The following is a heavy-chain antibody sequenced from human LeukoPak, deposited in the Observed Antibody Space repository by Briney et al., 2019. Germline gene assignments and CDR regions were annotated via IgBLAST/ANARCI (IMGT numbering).Heavy chain of an antibody. Sequence: GGSLRLSCAASGFTFRNYGMHWVRQAPGKGLEWLAFIRHDESDKYYADSVRGRFTISRDNSRNTLFLQVNSLRLEDTAVYYCAKGRNYGSGSSTPHYDYWGQGTLVIVSS. CDR1: GFTFRNYG. CDR3: AKGRNYGSGSSTPHYDY. J-gene: IGHJ4*02. CDR2: IRHDESDK. D-gene: IGHD3-10*01. V-gene: IGHV3-30*02.